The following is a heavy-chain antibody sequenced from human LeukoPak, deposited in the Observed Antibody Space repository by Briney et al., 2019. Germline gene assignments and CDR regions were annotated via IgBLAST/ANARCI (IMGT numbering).Heavy chain of an antibody. J-gene: IGHJ4*02. CDR1: GLSFGAHA. CDR2: VGGGGQRT. D-gene: IGHD2-15*01. Sequence: GGSLRLSCAASGLSFGAHAMHWVRQPPGMGLEWVSGVGGGGQRTHYADSVKGRFTISRDNSKNTLYLQMNSLGAEDTAVYYCAKVPASRWFFDYWGQGTLVTVSS. V-gene: IGHV3-23*01. CDR3: AKVPASRWFFDY.